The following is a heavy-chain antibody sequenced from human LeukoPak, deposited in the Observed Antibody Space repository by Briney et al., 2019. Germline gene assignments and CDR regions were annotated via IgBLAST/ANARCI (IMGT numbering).Heavy chain of an antibody. CDR1: GGSFSGYY. V-gene: IGHV4-34*01. CDR3: ARAGRYYDILTGYFVDNWFDP. D-gene: IGHD3-9*01. CDR2: INHSGST. J-gene: IGHJ5*02. Sequence: SETLSLTCAVYGGSFSGYYWSWIRQPPGKGLEWIGEINHSGSTNYNPPLKSRVTISVDTSKNQFSLKLSSVTAADTAVYYCARAGRYYDILTGYFVDNWFDPWGQGTLVTVSS.